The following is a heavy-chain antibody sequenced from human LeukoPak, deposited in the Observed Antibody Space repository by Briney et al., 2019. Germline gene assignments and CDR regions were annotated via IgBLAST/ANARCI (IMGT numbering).Heavy chain of an antibody. J-gene: IGHJ4*02. CDR2: IYYSGSA. V-gene: IGHV4-59*08. Sequence: SETLSLTCTVSGGSISSDYWSWIRQPPGKVLEWIGYIYYSGSAKYNPSLKSRVTISLDTSKNQFSLKLGSVTAADTAGYYWARRDVGSDGYFHYWGQGTLVTVSS. CDR1: GGSISSDY. D-gene: IGHD6-19*01. CDR3: ARRDVGSDGYFHY.